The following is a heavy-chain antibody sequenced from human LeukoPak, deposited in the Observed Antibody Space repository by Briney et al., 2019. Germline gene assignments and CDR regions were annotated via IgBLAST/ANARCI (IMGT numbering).Heavy chain of an antibody. CDR3: ATGRFDY. CDR1: GGSISSSTYY. CDR2: MYYSGST. V-gene: IGHV4-39*07. J-gene: IGHJ4*02. Sequence: SETLSLTCTVSGGSISSSTYYWGWIRQPPGKGLEWIGSMYYSGSTYYNPSLKSRVTISVDTPKNQFSLKLSSVTAADTAVYYCATGRFDYWGQGTLVTVSS.